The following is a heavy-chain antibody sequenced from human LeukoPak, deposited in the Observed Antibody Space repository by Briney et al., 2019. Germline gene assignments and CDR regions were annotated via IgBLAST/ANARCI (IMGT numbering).Heavy chain of an antibody. D-gene: IGHD3-9*01. CDR1: GFSFSSYW. Sequence: GGSLRLSCAASGFSFSSYWMTWVRQAPGKGLEWVANIHQDGSEKYYVDSVKGRFTISRDKAKKSLYLKMNSMRAEDTAVYYCARDTCNAILYRLAHWGQGTLVTVSS. J-gene: IGHJ4*02. V-gene: IGHV3-7*01. CDR2: IHQDGSEK. CDR3: ARDTCNAILYRLAH.